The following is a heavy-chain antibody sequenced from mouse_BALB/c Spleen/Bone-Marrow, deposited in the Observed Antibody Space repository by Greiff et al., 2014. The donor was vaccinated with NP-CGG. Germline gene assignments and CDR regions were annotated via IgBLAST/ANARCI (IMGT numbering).Heavy chain of an antibody. Sequence: LQESGAELAKPGASVKMSCKASGYTFTSYWMHWVKQRPGQGLEWIGYINPSTGYTDYNQKFNDKATLTADKSSSTAYMQLSCLTSKDSAVYYCARGNPLYAKDYWGQGTSVTVSS. CDR1: GYTFTSYW. D-gene: IGHD2-1*01. CDR3: ARGNPLYAKDY. CDR2: INPSTGYT. J-gene: IGHJ4*01. V-gene: IGHV1-7*01.